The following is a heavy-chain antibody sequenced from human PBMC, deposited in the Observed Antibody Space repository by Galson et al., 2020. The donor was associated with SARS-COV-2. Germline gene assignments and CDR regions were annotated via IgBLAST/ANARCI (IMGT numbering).Heavy chain of an antibody. CDR3: AKDRARFCRGASWYLYDS. J-gene: IGHJ5*01. D-gene: IGHD2-15*01. V-gene: IGHV3-23*01. CDR1: GFSFGDYS. Sequence: GESLKISCAASGFSFGDYSMSWVRQAPGKGLEWVAKIGVGGSSYYTDSVRGRFVISRDTSTNTLFLQMSSLRDEDRAIYYCAKDRARFCRGASWYLYDSWGQGSVVIVS. CDR2: IGVGGSS.